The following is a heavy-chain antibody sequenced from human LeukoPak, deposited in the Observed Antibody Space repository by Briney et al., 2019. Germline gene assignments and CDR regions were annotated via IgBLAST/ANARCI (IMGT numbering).Heavy chain of an antibody. CDR2: IHYSGST. J-gene: IGHJ6*02. Sequence: PSETLSLTCTVSGGSISSYYWSWIRQPPGKGLEWIGYIHYSGSTNCNPSLKSRVTISVDTSKNQFSLKLSSVTAADTAVYYCARSSGSYYLIDGMDVWGQGTTVTVSS. CDR3: ARSSGSYYLIDGMDV. CDR1: GGSISSYY. V-gene: IGHV4-59*01. D-gene: IGHD1-26*01.